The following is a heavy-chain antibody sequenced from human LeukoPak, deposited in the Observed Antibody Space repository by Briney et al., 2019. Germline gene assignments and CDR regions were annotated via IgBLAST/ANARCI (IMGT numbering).Heavy chain of an antibody. V-gene: IGHV3-30-3*01. Sequence: PGRSLRLSCAASGFTFSRYPVHWVRQAPGKGLEWVAVISYDGSNKYYADSVKGRFTISRDDSKNTLYLQMNSLRAEDTAVYHCAREVDYYDMSGYYYGGILDYWGQGTLVTVSS. J-gene: IGHJ4*02. CDR3: AREVDYYDMSGYYYGGILDY. CDR2: ISYDGSNK. CDR1: GFTFSRYP. D-gene: IGHD3-22*01.